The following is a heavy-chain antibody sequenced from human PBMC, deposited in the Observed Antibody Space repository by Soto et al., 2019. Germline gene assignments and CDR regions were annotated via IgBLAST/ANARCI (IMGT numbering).Heavy chain of an antibody. D-gene: IGHD3-9*01. CDR3: TTDFFDWLLYGYGMDV. Sequence: GGSLRLSCAASGFTFSNAWMSWVRQAPGKGLEWVGRIKSKTDGGTTDYAAPVKGRFTISRDDSKNTLYLQMNSLKTEDTAVYYCTTDFFDWLLYGYGMDVWGQGTTVTVS. CDR1: GFTFSNAW. J-gene: IGHJ6*02. CDR2: IKSKTDGGTT. V-gene: IGHV3-15*01.